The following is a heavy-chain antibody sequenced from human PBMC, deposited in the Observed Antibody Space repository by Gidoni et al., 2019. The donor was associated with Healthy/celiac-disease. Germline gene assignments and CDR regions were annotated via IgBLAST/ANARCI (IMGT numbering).Heavy chain of an antibody. CDR3: AKAHSSGWDYYYYGMDV. V-gene: IGHV3-9*01. Sequence: EVQLVESGGGLVQPGRSLRLSCAASGFTFDDYAMQWVRQAPGKGLEWVSGISWNSGSIGYADSVKGRFTISRDNAKNSLYLQMNSLRAEDTALYYCAKAHSSGWDYYYYGMDVWGQGTTVTVSS. CDR1: GFTFDDYA. CDR2: ISWNSGSI. J-gene: IGHJ6*02. D-gene: IGHD6-19*01.